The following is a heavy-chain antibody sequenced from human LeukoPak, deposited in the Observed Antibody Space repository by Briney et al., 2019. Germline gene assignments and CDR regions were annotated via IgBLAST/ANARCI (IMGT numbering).Heavy chain of an antibody. V-gene: IGHV4-59*01. CDR2: IYYSGST. CDR1: GGSISSYY. Sequence: SEALSLTCTVSGGSISSYYWSWIRQPPGKGLEWIGYIYYSGSTNYNPSLKSRVTISVDTSKNQFSLKLSSVTAADTAVYYCARGSERWLQSGNDYWGQGTLVTVSS. D-gene: IGHD5-24*01. CDR3: ARGSERWLQSGNDY. J-gene: IGHJ4*02.